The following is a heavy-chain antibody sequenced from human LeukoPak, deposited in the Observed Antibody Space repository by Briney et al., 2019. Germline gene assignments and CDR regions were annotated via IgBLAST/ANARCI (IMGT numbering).Heavy chain of an antibody. D-gene: IGHD3-10*01. Sequence: ASVKVSCKTSGYTFTAYHIHWVRQAPGQGLEWMGWINPSNGGTNFAQKFQGRVTMTRDTSVSTAYMELSSLRSDDTAVYYCARVWFGELFVGGSDAFDIWGQGTMVTVSS. CDR3: ARVWFGELFVGGSDAFDI. J-gene: IGHJ3*02. CDR1: GYTFTAYH. V-gene: IGHV1-2*02. CDR2: INPSNGGT.